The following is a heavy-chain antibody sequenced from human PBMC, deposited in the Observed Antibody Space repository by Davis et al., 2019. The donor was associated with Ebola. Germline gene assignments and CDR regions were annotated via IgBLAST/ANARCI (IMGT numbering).Heavy chain of an antibody. V-gene: IGHV3-53*01. CDR1: GFTSSNHY. CDR3: VRDPRGMT. J-gene: IGHJ3*01. CDR2: IHSGGHT. Sequence: PGGSLRLSCAASGFTSSNHYMSWVRQAPGKGLEWVSLIHSGGHTKYRDSVRGRFAISRDSAGNTVSLQMNSLRVEDSGVYYCVRDPRGMTWGPGTMVTVSS.